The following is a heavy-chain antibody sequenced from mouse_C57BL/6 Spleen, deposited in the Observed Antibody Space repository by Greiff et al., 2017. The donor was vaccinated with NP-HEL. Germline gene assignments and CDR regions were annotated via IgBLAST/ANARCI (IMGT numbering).Heavy chain of an antibody. Sequence: VQLQQSGAELVKPGASVKMSCKASGYTFTSYWITWVKQRPGQGLEWIGDIYPGSGSTNYNEKFKSKATLTVDTSSSTAYMQLSSLTSEDSAVYYCARGVYYGSSLYAMDYWGQGTSVTVSS. CDR2: IYPGSGST. CDR1: GYTFTSYW. V-gene: IGHV1-55*01. D-gene: IGHD1-1*01. CDR3: ARGVYYGSSLYAMDY. J-gene: IGHJ4*01.